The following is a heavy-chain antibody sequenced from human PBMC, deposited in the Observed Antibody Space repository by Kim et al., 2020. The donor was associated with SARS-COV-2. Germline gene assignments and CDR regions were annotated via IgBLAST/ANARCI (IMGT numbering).Heavy chain of an antibody. V-gene: IGHV5-51*01. Sequence: GESLQISCKGSGYIFPIHWIGWVRQMPGKGPECMGIIYPGDSDTRYRPSFQGQVTISVDKSINTAYLQWSSLKASDTAMYYCVRLRQPNVLRYFDWFDYWGQGTLVTVSS. D-gene: IGHD3-9*01. J-gene: IGHJ4*02. CDR2: IYPGDSDT. CDR3: VRLRQPNVLRYFDWFDY. CDR1: GYIFPIHW.